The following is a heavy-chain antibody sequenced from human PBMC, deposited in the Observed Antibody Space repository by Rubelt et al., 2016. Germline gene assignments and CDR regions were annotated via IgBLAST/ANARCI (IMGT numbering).Heavy chain of an antibody. CDR2: IWYDGSNK. CDR3: AKDGRYASGWYEAYDY. V-gene: IGHV3-33*06. J-gene: IGHJ4*02. D-gene: IGHD6-19*01. Sequence: GKGLEWVAVIWYDGSNKYYADSVKGRFTISRDNSKNTLYLQMNSLRAEDTAVYYCAKDGRYASGWYEAYDYWGQGTLVTVSS.